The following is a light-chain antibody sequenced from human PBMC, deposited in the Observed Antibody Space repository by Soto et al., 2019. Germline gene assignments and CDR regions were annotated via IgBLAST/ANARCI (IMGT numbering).Light chain of an antibody. Sequence: QSALTRPASVSGSPGQSITISCTGTSSDVGGYNYVSWYQQHPGKAPKLMIYEVSNRPSGVSNRFSGSKSGDTASLTISGLQAEDEADYYCSSYRSSTTFVFGTGTKLTVL. V-gene: IGLV2-14*01. CDR3: SSYRSSTTFV. J-gene: IGLJ1*01. CDR1: SSDVGGYNY. CDR2: EVS.